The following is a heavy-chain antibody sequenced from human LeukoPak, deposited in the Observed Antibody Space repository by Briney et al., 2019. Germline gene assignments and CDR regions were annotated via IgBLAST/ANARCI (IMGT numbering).Heavy chain of an antibody. J-gene: IGHJ4*02. V-gene: IGHV4-61*02. Sequence: SETLSLTCTVSGGSISNGTSYWTWIRQPAGKSLEWLGRIYSSGSTNYNPSLKSRVTISADTSKNQFSLTLISVTAAATAVYYCARYDVGWYYFDYWGQGTLVTVSS. CDR2: IYSSGST. D-gene: IGHD6-19*01. CDR1: GGSISNGTSY. CDR3: ARYDVGWYYFDY.